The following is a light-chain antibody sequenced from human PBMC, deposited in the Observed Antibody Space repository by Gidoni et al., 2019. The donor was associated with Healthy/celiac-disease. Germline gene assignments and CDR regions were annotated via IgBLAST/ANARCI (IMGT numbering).Light chain of an antibody. CDR2: EVS. Sequence: QSALTQPASVSGSPGPSITISCTGTNSDVGGYNYVSWYQQHPGKAPKFMIYEVSNRPSGVSNRFSGSKSGNTASLTISGLQAEDEAHYYCSSYTSSSTLVFGGGTKLTVL. V-gene: IGLV2-14*01. CDR3: SSYTSSSTLV. CDR1: NSDVGGYNY. J-gene: IGLJ2*01.